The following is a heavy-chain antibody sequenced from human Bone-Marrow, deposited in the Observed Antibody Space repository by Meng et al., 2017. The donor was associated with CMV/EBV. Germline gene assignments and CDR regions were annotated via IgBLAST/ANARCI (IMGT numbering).Heavy chain of an antibody. CDR1: PFSRYA. D-gene: IGHD2-2*02. CDR2: IIPIFGTA. CDR3: AGEYCSSTSCYTLNWFDP. V-gene: IGHV1-69*06. Sequence: PFSRYAISWVRQAPGQGLAWMGGIIPIFGTANYAQKFQGRVTITADKSTSTAYMELSSLRSEDTAVYYCAGEYCSSTSCYTLNWFDPWGQGTLVTVSS. J-gene: IGHJ5*02.